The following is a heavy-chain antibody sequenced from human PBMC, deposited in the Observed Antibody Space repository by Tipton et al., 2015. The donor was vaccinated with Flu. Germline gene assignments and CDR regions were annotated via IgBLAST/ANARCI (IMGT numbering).Heavy chain of an antibody. V-gene: IGHV3-74*01. Sequence: SLRLSCTTSGFTFSSYWMHWVRQAPGKGLVWVSRINSDGSSTSYADSVKGRFTISRDNAKNTLYLQMNSLRAEDTAVYYCARDGEIYCFGYWGQGTLVTVSS. CDR3: ARDGEIYCFGY. CDR1: GFTFSSYW. CDR2: INSDGSST. D-gene: IGHD7-27*01. J-gene: IGHJ4*02.